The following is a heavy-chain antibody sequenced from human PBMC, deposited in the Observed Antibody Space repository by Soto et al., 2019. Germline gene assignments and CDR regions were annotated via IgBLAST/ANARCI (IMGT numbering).Heavy chain of an antibody. CDR1: GFTFSSYA. CDR2: ISGSGSST. CDR3: ATTPGYSSVSV. V-gene: IGHV3-23*01. Sequence: EVQLLESGGGLVQPGGSLRLSCTVPGFTFSSYAMSWVRQAPGKGLVWVSTISGSGSSTYYADSVKGRFTISRDNSKNTLYLQMNSLRAEDMALYYCATTPGYSSVSVWGQGTLVIVSS. D-gene: IGHD6-19*01. J-gene: IGHJ4*02.